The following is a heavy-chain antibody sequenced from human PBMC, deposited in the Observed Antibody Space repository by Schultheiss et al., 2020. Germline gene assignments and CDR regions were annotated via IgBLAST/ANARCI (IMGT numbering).Heavy chain of an antibody. J-gene: IGHJ6*02. CDR3: ARDGVVATSRAPYGMDV. CDR2: INHSGST. D-gene: IGHD5-12*01. Sequence: SETLSLTCTVSGASVSSGSYYWSWIRQPPGKGLECIGEINHSGSTNYNPSLKSRVTISVDTSKNQFSLKLSSVTAADTAVYYCARDGVVATSRAPYGMDVWGQGTTGTGSS. V-gene: IGHV4-39*07. CDR1: GASVSSGSYY.